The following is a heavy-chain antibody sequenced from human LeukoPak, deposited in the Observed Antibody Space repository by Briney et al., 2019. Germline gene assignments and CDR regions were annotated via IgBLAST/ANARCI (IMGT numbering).Heavy chain of an antibody. CDR1: GYTFTGYY. V-gene: IGHV1-2*02. CDR3: ARDFASMVRAGGFDY. CDR2: INPNSGDT. J-gene: IGHJ4*02. D-gene: IGHD3-10*01. Sequence: GASVKVSCKASGYTFTGYYMHWVRQAPGQGLEWMGWINPNSGDTDYAQKFQGRVTMTRDTSISTAYMELSRLTSDDTAVYYCARDFASMVRAGGFDYWGQGTLVTVSS.